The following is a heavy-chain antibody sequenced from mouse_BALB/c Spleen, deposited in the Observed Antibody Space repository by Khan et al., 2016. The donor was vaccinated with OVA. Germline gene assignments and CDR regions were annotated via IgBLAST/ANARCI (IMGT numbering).Heavy chain of an antibody. Sequence: VQLKQSGPDLVKPSQSLSLTCTVTGYSITSGYSWHWIRQFPGNKLEWMGYIYHSGSINNNPSLKSRFSITRDTSKNLFFLQLNSVTTEDTATYYCARDGNYMDYWGQGTSVTVSS. V-gene: IGHV3-1*02. J-gene: IGHJ4*01. CDR3: ARDGNYMDY. CDR1: GYSITSGYS. CDR2: IYHSGSI. D-gene: IGHD2-1*01.